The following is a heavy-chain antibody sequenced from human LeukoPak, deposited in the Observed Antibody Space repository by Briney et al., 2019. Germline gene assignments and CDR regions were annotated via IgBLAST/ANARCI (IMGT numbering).Heavy chain of an antibody. Sequence: SETLSLTCTVSGYSIISDYYWGWLRQPPGKELEWVGSIYHTGTTYYNPPLRSRVTISVDMSKNQFSLKLNSMTAADTAVYYCALGTTTSGVLKSLFDYWGHGILVAVSS. CDR3: ALGTTTSGVLKSLFDY. J-gene: IGHJ4*01. V-gene: IGHV4-38-2*02. D-gene: IGHD3-3*01. CDR1: GYSIISDYY. CDR2: IYHTGTT.